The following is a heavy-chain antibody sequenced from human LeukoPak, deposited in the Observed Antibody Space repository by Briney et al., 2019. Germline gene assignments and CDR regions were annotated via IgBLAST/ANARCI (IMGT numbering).Heavy chain of an antibody. Sequence: PSETLSLTCAVSGYSISSGYYWGWIRQPPGKGLEWIGSIYHSGSTYYNPSLKSRVTISVDTSKNQFSLKLSSVTAADTAVYYCARHIRGYYDFWSGLGDYMDVWGKGTTVTVFS. D-gene: IGHD3-3*01. CDR1: GYSISSGYY. CDR2: IYHSGST. CDR3: ARHIRGYYDFWSGLGDYMDV. J-gene: IGHJ6*03. V-gene: IGHV4-38-2*01.